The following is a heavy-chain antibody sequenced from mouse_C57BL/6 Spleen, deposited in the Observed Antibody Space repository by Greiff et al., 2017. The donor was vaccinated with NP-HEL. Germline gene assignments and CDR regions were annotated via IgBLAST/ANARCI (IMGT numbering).Heavy chain of an antibody. Sequence: EVMLVESGGGLVKPGGSLKLSCAASGFTFSSYAMSWVRQTPEKRLEWVATISDGGSYTYYPDNVKGRFTISRDNAKNNLYLQMSHLKSEDTAMYYCARDGLLYYGSSYWYFDVWGTGTTVTVSS. V-gene: IGHV5-4*01. CDR2: ISDGGSYT. CDR1: GFTFSSYA. CDR3: ARDGLLYYGSSYWYFDV. D-gene: IGHD1-1*01. J-gene: IGHJ1*03.